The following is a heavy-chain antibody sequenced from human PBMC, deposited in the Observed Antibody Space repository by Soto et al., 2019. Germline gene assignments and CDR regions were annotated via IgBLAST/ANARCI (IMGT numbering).Heavy chain of an antibody. D-gene: IGHD5-18*01. CDR1: GYNFTNYW. V-gene: IGHV5-51*01. Sequence: PGESLKISCKSSGYNFTNYWIGWVRQVPGRGLEWMGIIYPGDSDTRYSPSFQGQVTISAVKSISTAYLQWSSLKASDTAMYYCARFNTPMDRAFDYWGQGTLVTSPQ. CDR3: ARFNTPMDRAFDY. J-gene: IGHJ4*02. CDR2: IYPGDSDT.